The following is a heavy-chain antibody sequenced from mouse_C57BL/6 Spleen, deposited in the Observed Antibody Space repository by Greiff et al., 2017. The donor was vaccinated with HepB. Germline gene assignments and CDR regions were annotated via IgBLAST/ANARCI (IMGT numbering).Heavy chain of an antibody. J-gene: IGHJ4*01. CDR3: ARLTVTTRAMDY. CDR2: INPNNGGT. CDR1: GYTFTDYY. V-gene: IGHV1-26*01. Sequence: VQLQQSGPELVKPGASVKISCKASGYTFTDYYMNWVKQSHGKSLEWIGDINPNNGGTSYNQKFKGKATLTVDKSSSTAYMELRSLTSEDSAVYYCARLTVTTRAMDYWGQGTSVTVSS. D-gene: IGHD2-2*01.